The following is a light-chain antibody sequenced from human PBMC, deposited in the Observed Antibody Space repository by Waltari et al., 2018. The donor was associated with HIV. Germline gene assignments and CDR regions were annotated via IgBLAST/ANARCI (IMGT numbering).Light chain of an antibody. CDR3: SSYAGTNKV. Sequence: QSDLTQPPSASGSPGQSVTVSCPAPTRDLVGYNYVSWYQQHPGKAPKLIIHEVTKRPSGVPDRFSGSKSGNTASLTVSGLQAEDEADYYCSSYAGTNKVFGGGTKLTVL. V-gene: IGLV2-8*01. J-gene: IGLJ3*02. CDR2: EVT. CDR1: TRDLVGYNY.